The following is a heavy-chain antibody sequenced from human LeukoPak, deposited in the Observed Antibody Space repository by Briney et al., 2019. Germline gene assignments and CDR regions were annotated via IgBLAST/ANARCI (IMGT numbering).Heavy chain of an antibody. D-gene: IGHD1-1*01. CDR2: IVGSSSNI. Sequence: GSLRLSCTASGFSFGTYSMNWVRQAPGKGLEWVSYIVGSSSNIYYADSVKGRFTISRDNAKNSLYLQMDSLRAEDTAVYYCATDSPETAAFDYWGQGTLVTVSS. J-gene: IGHJ4*02. CDR3: ATDSPETAAFDY. V-gene: IGHV3-48*04. CDR1: GFSFGTYS.